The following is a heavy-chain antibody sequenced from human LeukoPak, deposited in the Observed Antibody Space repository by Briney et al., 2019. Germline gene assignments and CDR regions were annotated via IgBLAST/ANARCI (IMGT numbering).Heavy chain of an antibody. Sequence: PSETLSLTCAVSGGSFSNYYWSWIRQPPGKGLEWIGYIYDSGSTNYNPSLKSRVTISVDTSKNQFSLNLSSVTAADTAVYYCARVRYYDFWNGPSPPCYFDYWGQGTLVTVSS. CDR3: ARVRYYDFWNGPSPPCYFDY. CDR1: GGSFSNYY. CDR2: IYDSGST. V-gene: IGHV4-59*08. D-gene: IGHD3-3*01. J-gene: IGHJ4*02.